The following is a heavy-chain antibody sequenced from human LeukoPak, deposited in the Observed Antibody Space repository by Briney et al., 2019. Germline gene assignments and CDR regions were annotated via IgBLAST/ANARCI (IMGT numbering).Heavy chain of an antibody. J-gene: IGHJ6*03. CDR1: GGTFSSYA. V-gene: IGHV1-69*06. D-gene: IGHD6-13*01. CDR3: ARAGWGYSSSWDYYYYMDV. CDR2: IIPIFGTA. Sequence: SVKVSCKASGGTFSSYAISWVRQAPGQGLEWMGGIIPIFGTANYAQKFQGRVTITADKSTSTAYMELSRLRSDDTAVYYCARAGWGYSSSWDYYYYMDVWGKGTTVTVSS.